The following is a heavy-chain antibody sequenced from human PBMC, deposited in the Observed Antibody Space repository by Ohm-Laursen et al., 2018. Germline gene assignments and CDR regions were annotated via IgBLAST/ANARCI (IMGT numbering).Heavy chain of an antibody. CDR3: AERITAGGY. CDR2: ISGSGGTT. D-gene: IGHD6-13*01. J-gene: IGHJ4*02. V-gene: IGHV3-23*01. Sequence: SLRLSCAASGFTFSSYAMSWVRQAPGKGLEWVSAISGSGGTTYYADSVKGRFTISRDNSKNTLYLQMTSLCAEDTAVYYCAERITAGGYWGQGTLVTVSS. CDR1: GFTFSSYA.